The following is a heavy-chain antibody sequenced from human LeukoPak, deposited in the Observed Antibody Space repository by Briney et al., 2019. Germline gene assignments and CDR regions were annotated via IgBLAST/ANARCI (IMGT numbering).Heavy chain of an antibody. J-gene: IGHJ4*02. D-gene: IGHD3-22*01. Sequence: PGGSLRLSCAASGFTFSSYAMHWVRQAPGKGLEWVSGISASGGSTYYADSVKGRFTISRDNSKNTLYLQMNSLRAEDTAVYYCAKDHPSYYDSSGYPRGYFDYWGQGTLVTVSS. CDR1: GFTFSSYA. V-gene: IGHV3-23*01. CDR3: AKDHPSYYDSSGYPRGYFDY. CDR2: ISASGGST.